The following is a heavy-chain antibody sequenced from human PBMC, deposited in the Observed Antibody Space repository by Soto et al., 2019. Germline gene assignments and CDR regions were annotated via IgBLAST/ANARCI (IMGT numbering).Heavy chain of an antibody. CDR2: INHSGST. D-gene: IGHD3-10*01. Sequence: SETLSLTCAVYGGSFSGYYWSWIRQPPGKGQEWIGEINHSGSTNYNPSLKSRVTISVDTSKNQFSLKLSSVTAADTAVYYCARAQRPINMVRGVVFDYWGQGTLVTVSS. J-gene: IGHJ4*02. CDR3: ARAQRPINMVRGVVFDY. CDR1: GGSFSGYY. V-gene: IGHV4-34*01.